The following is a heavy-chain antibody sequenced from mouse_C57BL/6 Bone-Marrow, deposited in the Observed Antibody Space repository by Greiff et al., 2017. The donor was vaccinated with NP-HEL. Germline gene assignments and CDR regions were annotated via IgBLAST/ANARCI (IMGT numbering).Heavy chain of an antibody. V-gene: IGHV1-52*01. CDR2: IDPSDSET. CDR3: ARPRPLFDY. CDR1: RYTFTSYW. J-gene: IGHJ2*01. Sequence: HVQLKQPGAELVRPGSSVKLSCKASRYTFTSYWMHWVKQRPIQGLEWIGNIDPSDSETHYNQKFKDKATLTVDKSSSTAYMQLSSLTSEDSAVYYCARPRPLFDYWGQGTTLTVSS.